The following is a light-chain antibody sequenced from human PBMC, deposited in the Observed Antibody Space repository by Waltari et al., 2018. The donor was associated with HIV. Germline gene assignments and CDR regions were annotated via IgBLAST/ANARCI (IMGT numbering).Light chain of an antibody. J-gene: IGLJ3*02. CDR3: ATWDANQWV. CDR2: TNG. Sequence: QSVLGQESSASGTAGQRVVISCSGTSANIGKNDVYWYQQFAGATPRFIIYTNGQRPSGVPVRFSGSKSGVSASLVISGLQSGDEATYYCATWDANQWVFGGGTKVSVL. V-gene: IGLV1-47*02. CDR1: SANIGKND.